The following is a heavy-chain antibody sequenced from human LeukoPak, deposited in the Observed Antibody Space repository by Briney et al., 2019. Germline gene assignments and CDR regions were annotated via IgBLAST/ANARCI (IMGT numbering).Heavy chain of an antibody. V-gene: IGHV4-39*07. CDR1: GDSISTGDYY. D-gene: IGHD3-10*01. CDR2: SYHSGTN. Sequence: SETLSLTCTVSGDSISTGDYYWNWIRQPPGKGREWIGESYHSGTNNYNPSLKSRVTISPDKSRNQFSLNLNSVSAADTAVYYCARSYLGSGTFNGFDYWGQGTLVTVSS. J-gene: IGHJ4*02. CDR3: ARSYLGSGTFNGFDY.